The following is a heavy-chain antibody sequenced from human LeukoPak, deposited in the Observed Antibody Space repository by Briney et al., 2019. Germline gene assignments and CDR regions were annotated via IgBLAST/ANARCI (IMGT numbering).Heavy chain of an antibody. D-gene: IGHD5-12*01. CDR3: AKDRPVATALHHFDH. CDR1: RFSFDDYA. CDR2: ISWDGNKV. J-gene: IGHJ4*02. V-gene: IGHV3-9*01. Sequence: GGSLRLSCVVSRFSFDDYAMHWVRQGPGKALEWVSVISWDGNKVAYADSVKGRFTISRDNAKNSLYLQMTSLRPEDTAFYYCAKDRPVATALHHFDHWGLGTLVTVSS.